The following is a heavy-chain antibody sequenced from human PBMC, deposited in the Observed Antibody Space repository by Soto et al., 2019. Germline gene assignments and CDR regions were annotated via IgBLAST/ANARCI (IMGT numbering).Heavy chain of an antibody. Sequence: PSETLSLTCTVSGDSMNWNNFYCAWIRQPPGKGLEWIGNIYYTGSSYFNPSLTGRVTMSVDMSKNQVSLKVKPVTAADTAVYFCALSGLAERRASDWFDPWGQGTLVTVSS. D-gene: IGHD1-1*01. CDR3: ALSGLAERRASDWFDP. CDR2: IYYTGSS. V-gene: IGHV4-39*01. J-gene: IGHJ5*02. CDR1: GDSMNWNNFY.